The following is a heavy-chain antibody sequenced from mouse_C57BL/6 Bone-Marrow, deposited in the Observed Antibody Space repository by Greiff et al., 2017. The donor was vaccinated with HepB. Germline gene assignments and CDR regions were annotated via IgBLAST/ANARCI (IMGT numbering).Heavy chain of an antibody. J-gene: IGHJ2*01. V-gene: IGHV1-54*01. CDR1: GYAFTNYL. Sequence: QVQLQQSGAELVRPGTSVKVSCKASGYAFTNYLIEWVKQRPGQGLEWIGVINPGSGGTNYNEKFKGKATLTADKSSSTAYMQLSSLTSEDSAVYFCAGSKFIATVVATCDFGCWGQGTTLTVAS. CDR3: AGSKFIATVVATCDFGC. D-gene: IGHD1-1*01. CDR2: INPGSGGT.